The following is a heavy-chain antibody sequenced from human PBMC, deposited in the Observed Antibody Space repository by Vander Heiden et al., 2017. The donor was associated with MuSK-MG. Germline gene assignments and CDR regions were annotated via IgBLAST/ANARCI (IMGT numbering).Heavy chain of an antibody. CDR1: GLAVSNHY. V-gene: IGHV3-53*01. Sequence: EVQLVESGGDLIQAGGSLRLPCAASGLAVSNHYMTWARPAPGKGPEWVSIMYSDGTTYYADSVKGRFTISRDTSKNTLSLQLNGLRAGDTAVYYCARGYRGNWYFDLWGRGSLVTVSS. D-gene: IGHD2-15*01. CDR2: MYSDGTT. CDR3: ARGYRGNWYFDL. J-gene: IGHJ2*01.